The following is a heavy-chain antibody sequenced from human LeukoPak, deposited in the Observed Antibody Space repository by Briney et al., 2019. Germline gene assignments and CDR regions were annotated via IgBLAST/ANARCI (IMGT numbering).Heavy chain of an antibody. Sequence: GGSLRLSCAASGFTSSSYGMHWVRQAPGKGPEWVAFMRHDGSNKYYADSVKGRFTISRDNSKNTLYPQLNSLRGEDTAVYYCAKGLNQFWEKDAFDIWGQGTMVTVSS. J-gene: IGHJ3*02. V-gene: IGHV3-30*02. D-gene: IGHD3-3*01. CDR1: GFTSSSYG. CDR2: MRHDGSNK. CDR3: AKGLNQFWEKDAFDI.